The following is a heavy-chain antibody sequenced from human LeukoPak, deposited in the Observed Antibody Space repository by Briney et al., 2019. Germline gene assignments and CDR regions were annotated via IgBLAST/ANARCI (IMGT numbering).Heavy chain of an antibody. CDR2: ISGSGGST. CDR3: ARDLAWGAFDY. CDR1: GFTFSSYG. J-gene: IGHJ4*02. V-gene: IGHV3-23*01. D-gene: IGHD7-27*01. Sequence: GGTLRLSCAASGFTFSSYGMSWVRQAPGEGLEWVPAISGSGGSTYYADSVKGRFTISRDDSKNTLSLQMNSLRVEDTAVYYCARDLAWGAFDYWGQGTLVTVSS.